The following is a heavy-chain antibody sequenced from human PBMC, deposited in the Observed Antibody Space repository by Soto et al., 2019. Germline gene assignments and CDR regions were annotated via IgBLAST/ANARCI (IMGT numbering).Heavy chain of an antibody. D-gene: IGHD5-18*01. CDR3: ARVTRGYSYGPDFDY. CDR2: IFSNDEN. Sequence: SGPTLVNPTETLTLTCTVSGFSLSNARMGVSWIRQPPGKALEWLAHIFSNDENSYSTSLKSRVTISKDTSKSQVALTMTNMDPVDTATYFCARVTRGYSYGPDFDYWGQGTLVTVSS. V-gene: IGHV2-26*01. CDR1: GFSLSNARMG. J-gene: IGHJ4*02.